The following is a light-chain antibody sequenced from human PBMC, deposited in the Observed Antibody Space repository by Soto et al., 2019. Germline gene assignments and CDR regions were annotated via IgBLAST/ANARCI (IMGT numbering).Light chain of an antibody. V-gene: IGKV3-20*01. Sequence: ERALTQSPVTLSVSPVERVTLSCMASQSVSSNLAWYQQKPGQAPRLLIYGASSRATGIPDRFSGSGSGTDFTLTISRLEPEDFAVYYCQQYGSSARTFGQGTKVDIK. CDR3: QQYGSSART. CDR1: QSVSSN. CDR2: GAS. J-gene: IGKJ1*01.